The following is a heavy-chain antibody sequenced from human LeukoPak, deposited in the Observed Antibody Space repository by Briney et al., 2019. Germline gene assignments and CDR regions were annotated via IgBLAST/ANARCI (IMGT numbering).Heavy chain of an antibody. CDR1: GFTFSSYS. J-gene: IGHJ4*02. CDR3: ARDSVHGYYDSSGYSTLFDY. D-gene: IGHD3-22*01. V-gene: IGHV3-48*04. Sequence: GGSLRLSCAASGFTFSSYSMNWVRQAPGKGLEWVSYISSSSSTIYYADSVKGRFTISRDNAKNSLYLQMNGLRAEDTAVYYCARDSVHGYYDSSGYSTLFDYWGQGTLVTVSS. CDR2: ISSSSSTI.